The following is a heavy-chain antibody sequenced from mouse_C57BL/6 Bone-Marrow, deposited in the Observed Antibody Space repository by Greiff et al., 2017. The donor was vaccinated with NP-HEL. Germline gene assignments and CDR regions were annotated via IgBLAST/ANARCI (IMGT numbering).Heavy chain of an antibody. CDR1: GFNIKDDY. CDR2: IDPENGDT. V-gene: IGHV14-4*01. J-gene: IGHJ2*01. D-gene: IGHD2-5*01. CDR3: TSSCYSNYYFDY. Sequence: EVQLQQSGAELVRPGASVKLSCTASGFNIKDDYMHWVKQRPEQGLEWIGWIDPENGDTEYASKFQGKATITADTSSNTAYLQLSSLTSEDTAVYYCTSSCYSNYYFDYWGQGTTLTVSS.